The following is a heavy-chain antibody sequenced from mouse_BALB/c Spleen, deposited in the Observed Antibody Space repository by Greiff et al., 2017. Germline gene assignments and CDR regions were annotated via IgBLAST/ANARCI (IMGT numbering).Heavy chain of an antibody. CDR1: GFTFSSYG. V-gene: IGHV5-6-3*01. J-gene: IGHJ4*01. CDR2: INSNGGST. CDR3: ARDRAVVAPMDY. Sequence: VQLQQSGGGLVQPGGSLKLSCAASGFTFSSYGMSWVRQTPDKRLELVATINSNGGSTYYPDSVKGRFTISRDNAKNTLYLQMSSLKSEDTAMYYCARDRAVVAPMDYWGQGTSVTVPS. D-gene: IGHD1-1*01.